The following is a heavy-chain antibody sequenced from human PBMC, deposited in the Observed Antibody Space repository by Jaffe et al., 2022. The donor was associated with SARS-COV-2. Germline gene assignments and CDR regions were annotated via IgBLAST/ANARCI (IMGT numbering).Heavy chain of an antibody. CDR1: GFTFSSYA. J-gene: IGHJ4*02. V-gene: IGHV3-30*04. D-gene: IGHD6-13*01. CDR3: ARGGSSSTWFGDY. CDR2: ISYDGSTK. Sequence: QVQLVESGGGVVQPGRSLRLSCAASGFTFSSYAMHWVRQAPGKGLEWVAIISYDGSTKYYADSMEGRFTISRDNSKNTLYLQMNSLRAEDTAVYYCARGGSSSTWFGDYWGQGTLVAVSS.